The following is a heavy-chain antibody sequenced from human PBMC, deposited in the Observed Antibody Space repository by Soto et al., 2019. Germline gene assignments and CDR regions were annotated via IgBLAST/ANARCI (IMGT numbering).Heavy chain of an antibody. CDR3: ARDLVMVDTAMVESYYYYGMDV. Sequence: GGSLRLSCSASGFTLSSYSMNWVRQAPWKALEWVLSISSISSYIYYADSVRGRFTISRDNAKNSLYLQMNSLRAEDTAVYYCARDLVMVDTAMVESYYYYGMDVWGQGTTVTVSS. J-gene: IGHJ6*02. CDR2: ISSISSYI. D-gene: IGHD5-18*01. V-gene: IGHV3-21*01. CDR1: GFTLSSYS.